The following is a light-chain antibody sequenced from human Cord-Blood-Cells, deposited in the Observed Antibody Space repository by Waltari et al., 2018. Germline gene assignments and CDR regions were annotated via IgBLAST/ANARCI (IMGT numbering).Light chain of an antibody. CDR1: SSDVGGYNY. CDR2: DVS. V-gene: IGLV2-14*01. J-gene: IGLJ3*02. CDR3: SSYAGSNKGV. Sequence: QSALTQPASVSGSPGQSITISCTGTSSDVGGYNYVSWYQQHPGKAPKLMIYDVSKRPSGVSNRFSGSKSGNTASLTVSGLQAEDEADYYCSSYAGSNKGVFGGGTKLTVL.